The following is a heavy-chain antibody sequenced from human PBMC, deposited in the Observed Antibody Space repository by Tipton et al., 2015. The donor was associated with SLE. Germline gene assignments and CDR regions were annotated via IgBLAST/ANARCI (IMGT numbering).Heavy chain of an antibody. Sequence: SLRLSCAASGFTFSSYGMNWVRQAPGKGLEWVSYIRSSGSARYYVDSVKGRFTISRDNAKNSLYLQMNSLRVEDTAVYYCARDRRGHGCCSICDRDAWGQGTPVTVSS. D-gene: IGHD5-24*01. V-gene: IGHV3-48*03. J-gene: IGHJ5*01. CDR2: IRSSGSAR. CDR1: GFTFSSYG. CDR3: ARDRRGHGCCSICDRDA.